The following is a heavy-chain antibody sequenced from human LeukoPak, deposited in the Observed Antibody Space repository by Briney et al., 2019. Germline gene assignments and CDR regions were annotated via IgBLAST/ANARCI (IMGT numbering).Heavy chain of an antibody. J-gene: IGHJ5*02. D-gene: IGHD6-13*01. Sequence: PGGSLRLSCAASGFTFSSYEMNWVRQAPGKGLEWVSYISSSGSTIYYADSVKGRFTISRDNAKNSLYLQMNSLRAEDTAVYYCASLWYSSQNGFDPWGQGTLVTVSS. V-gene: IGHV3-48*03. CDR3: ASLWYSSQNGFDP. CDR1: GFTFSSYE. CDR2: ISSSGSTI.